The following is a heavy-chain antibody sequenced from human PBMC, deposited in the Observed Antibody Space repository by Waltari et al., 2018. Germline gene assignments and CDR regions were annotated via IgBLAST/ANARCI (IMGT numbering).Heavy chain of an antibody. Sequence: EVQLVESGGGLVQPGGSLRLSCAASGFTFSSFEMTWVRQAPGKGVEWVSYISSSGSTIYYADSVKGRFTISRDNAKNSLYLQMNSLRAEDTAVYYCARDGYNYFDYWGQGTLVTVSS. J-gene: IGHJ4*02. CDR1: GFTFSSFE. D-gene: IGHD5-12*01. CDR3: ARDGYNYFDY. V-gene: IGHV3-48*03. CDR2: ISSSGSTI.